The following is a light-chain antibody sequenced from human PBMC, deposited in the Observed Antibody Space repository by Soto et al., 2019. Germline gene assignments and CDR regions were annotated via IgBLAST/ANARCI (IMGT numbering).Light chain of an antibody. Sequence: QSALTQPPSASGSPGQSVTISCTGTSSDVGGSNFVSWYQQHPGKAPKLMIYDVSKRPSGVPDRFSGSKSGNTASLTISGLQAEDEADYYCCSYAGSYTFYVFGTGTKLTVL. J-gene: IGLJ1*01. V-gene: IGLV2-11*01. CDR2: DVS. CDR1: SSDVGGSNF. CDR3: CSYAGSYTFYV.